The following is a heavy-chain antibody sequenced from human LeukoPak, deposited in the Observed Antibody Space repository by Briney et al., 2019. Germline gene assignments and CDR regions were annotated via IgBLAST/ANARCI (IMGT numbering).Heavy chain of an antibody. V-gene: IGHV5-51*01. CDR2: IYPGDSDT. D-gene: IGHD4-17*01. J-gene: IGHJ4*02. CDR3: ARETGGTVITIIDY. CDR1: GYSFTNYW. Sequence: GESLKISCKGFGYSFTNYWIGWVRQMPGKGLEWMGIIYPGDSDTRYSPSFQGQVAISADKSISTAYLQWSSLKASDTAMYYCARETGGTVITIIDYWDQGTLVTVPS.